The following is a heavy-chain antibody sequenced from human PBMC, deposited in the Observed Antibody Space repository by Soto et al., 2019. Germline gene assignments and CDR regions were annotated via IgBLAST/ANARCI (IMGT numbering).Heavy chain of an antibody. CDR3: ARGSRKGSVRGGNWFGP. V-gene: IGHV4-31*03. Sequence: QVQLQESGPGLVKPSQTLSLTCTVSGGSISSGGYYLSWIRQHPGKGLERIGYTYSSGSTYYNPSHRSRVTISGDTSKNQFALKPSSVTGADTAVYYCARGSRKGSVRGGNWFGPWGQGTLVTVSS. J-gene: IGHJ5*02. CDR1: GGSISSGGYY. D-gene: IGHD3-10*01. CDR2: TYSSGST.